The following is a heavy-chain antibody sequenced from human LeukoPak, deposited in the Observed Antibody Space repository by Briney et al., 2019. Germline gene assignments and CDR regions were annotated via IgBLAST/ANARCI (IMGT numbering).Heavy chain of an antibody. CDR2: INAGNGNT. CDR1: GGTFSSYA. CDR3: ARGRHYYGSGSYYTIPDY. D-gene: IGHD3-10*01. V-gene: IGHV1-3*01. Sequence: ASVKVSCKASGGTFSSYAISWVRQAPGQRLEWMGWINAGNGNTKYSQKFQGRVTITRDTSASTAYMELSSLRSEDTAVYYCARGRHYYGSGSYYTIPDYWGQGTLVTVSS. J-gene: IGHJ4*02.